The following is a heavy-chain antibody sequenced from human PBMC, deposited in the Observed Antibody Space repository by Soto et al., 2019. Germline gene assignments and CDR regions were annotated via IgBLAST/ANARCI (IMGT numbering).Heavy chain of an antibody. CDR2: IYYTT. Sequence: SEILSLTCTVSGGSISNYYWSWIRQAPGKRLEWIGYIYYTTNYNPSLKSRVTISADTSKNQISLKLTSVTAADTAVYYCARTSPVAGGFDYWGQGTLVTVSS. J-gene: IGHJ4*02. CDR3: ARTSPVAGGFDY. CDR1: GGSISNYY. D-gene: IGHD6-19*01. V-gene: IGHV4-59*01.